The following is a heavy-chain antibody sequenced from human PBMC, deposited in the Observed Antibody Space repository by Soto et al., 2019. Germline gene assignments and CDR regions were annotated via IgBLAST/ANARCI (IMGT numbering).Heavy chain of an antibody. CDR2: IYYSGST. Sequence: PSETLSLTCSVSGDSISRYYWSWIRQPPGKGLEWIGYIYYSGSTNYNPSLKSRVTISVDTSKNQFSLKLSSVTAADTAVYYCARGTLYGSGPDYWGQGTLVTVSS. J-gene: IGHJ4*02. V-gene: IGHV4-59*08. CDR3: ARGTLYGSGPDY. D-gene: IGHD3-10*01. CDR1: GDSISRYY.